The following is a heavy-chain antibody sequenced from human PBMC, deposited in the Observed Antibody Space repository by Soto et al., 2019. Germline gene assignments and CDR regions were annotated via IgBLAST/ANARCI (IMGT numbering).Heavy chain of an antibody. CDR2: IYYSGST. V-gene: IGHV4-39*01. D-gene: IGHD7-27*01. CDR3: ARLQTGASLYFDL. CDR1: GGSISSSTSY. Sequence: QLQLQESGPGLVKPSETLSLTCTVSGGSISSSTSYWGWIRQPPGKGLEWIGMIYYSGSTYYNPSLKSRVTISVDTSKKQFSLKLSSVTAADTAVYYCARLQTGASLYFDLWGRGTLVTVSS. J-gene: IGHJ2*01.